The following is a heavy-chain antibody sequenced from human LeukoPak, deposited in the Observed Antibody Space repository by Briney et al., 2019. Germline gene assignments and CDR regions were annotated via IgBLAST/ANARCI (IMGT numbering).Heavy chain of an antibody. CDR2: IYYTGNT. Sequence: SETLSLTCTVSGGSISSSSYYWGWIRQHPGKGLEWIGYIYYTGNTYYNPSLKSRVTLSVDTSKNQFSLNLSSVTAADTAVYFCARDSMRSYLDYWGQGTLVTVSS. CDR1: GGSISSSSYY. J-gene: IGHJ4*02. CDR3: ARDSMRSYLDY. V-gene: IGHV4-31*03. D-gene: IGHD3-16*02.